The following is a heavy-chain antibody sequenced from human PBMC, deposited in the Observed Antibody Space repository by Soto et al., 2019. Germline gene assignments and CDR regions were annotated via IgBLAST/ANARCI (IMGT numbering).Heavy chain of an antibody. CDR3: ARDLGTTLDY. V-gene: IGHV3-21*01. CDR2: ISSSSSYI. J-gene: IGHJ4*02. Sequence: GWSLRLSYAASGFTFNFYSMNWVRQARGKGLEWVSSISSSSSYIYYADSVRGRFTISRDNARNSLYLQMNSLRADDTAVYYCARDLGTTLDYWGQGTLVNGPS. CDR1: GFTFNFYS.